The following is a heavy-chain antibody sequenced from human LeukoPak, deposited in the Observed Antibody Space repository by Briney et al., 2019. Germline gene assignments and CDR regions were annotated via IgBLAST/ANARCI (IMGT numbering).Heavy chain of an antibody. CDR1: GFTFGDYA. D-gene: IGHD5-18*01. CDR2: IRSKAYGGTT. CDR3: TKDSVAMVTTSDY. J-gene: IGHJ4*02. Sequence: GGSLRLSCTASGFTFGDYAMSWFRQAPGKGLEWVGFIRSKAYGGTTEYAASVKGRFTISRDDSKSIAYLQMNSLRPEDTALYYCTKDSVAMVTTSDYWGQGTLVTVSS. V-gene: IGHV3-49*03.